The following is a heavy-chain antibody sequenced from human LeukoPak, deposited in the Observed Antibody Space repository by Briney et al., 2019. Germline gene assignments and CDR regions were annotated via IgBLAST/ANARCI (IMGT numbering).Heavy chain of an antibody. V-gene: IGHV3-23*01. CDR2: ISGSGST. CDR3: AKGSYSSSSRGNFDY. Sequence: PGGSLRLSCAASGLTFSSYAMSWVRQAPGKGLEWVSAISGSGSTYYADSVKGRFTISRDNSKNTLYLQMNSLRAEDTAVYYCAKGSYSSSSRGNFDYWGQGTLVTVSS. J-gene: IGHJ4*02. CDR1: GLTFSSYA. D-gene: IGHD6-6*01.